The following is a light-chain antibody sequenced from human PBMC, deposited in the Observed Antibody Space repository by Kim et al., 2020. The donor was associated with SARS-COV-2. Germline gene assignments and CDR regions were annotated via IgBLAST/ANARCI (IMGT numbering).Light chain of an antibody. J-gene: IGKJ4*01. CDR2: WAS. V-gene: IGKV4-1*01. Sequence: DIVMTQSPDSLAVSLGERATINCKSSQGVLYSSNNQNYLAWYQQKPGQPPKLLIYWASTRESGVPDRFSGSGSGTDFTLTISSLQAEDVAVYYCQQYYSTPPTFGGGTKVDIK. CDR3: QQYYSTPPT. CDR1: QGVLYSSNNQNY.